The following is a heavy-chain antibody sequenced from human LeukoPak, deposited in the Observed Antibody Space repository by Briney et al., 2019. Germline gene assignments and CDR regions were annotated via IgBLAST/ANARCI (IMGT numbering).Heavy chain of an antibody. V-gene: IGHV3-30-3*01. J-gene: IGHJ4*02. Sequence: PGGSLRLSCAASGFTFSSYAMHWVRQAPGKGLEWVAVISYDGSNKYYADSVKGRFTISRDNAMNSLYLQMNSLRAEDMALYYCAKDRKRGYSYGLFDYWGQGTLVTVSS. CDR1: GFTFSSYA. CDR3: AKDRKRGYSYGLFDY. D-gene: IGHD5-18*01. CDR2: ISYDGSNK.